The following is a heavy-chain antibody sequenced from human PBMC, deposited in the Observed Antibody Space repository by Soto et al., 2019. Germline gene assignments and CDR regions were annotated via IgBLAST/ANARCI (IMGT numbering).Heavy chain of an antibody. J-gene: IGHJ3*01. D-gene: IGHD6-13*01. CDR1: GFTFSSYG. Sequence: QVQLVESGGGVVQPGRSLRLSCAASGFTFSSYGMHWVRQAPVKGLEWVAVIWYDGSNKYYADSVKGRFTISSDNSKNTLYLKMHSLRAEETAVYYCAREEIAAAEGIDVWGHGTTVTVSS. CDR2: IWYDGSNK. V-gene: IGHV3-33*01. CDR3: AREEIAAAEGIDV.